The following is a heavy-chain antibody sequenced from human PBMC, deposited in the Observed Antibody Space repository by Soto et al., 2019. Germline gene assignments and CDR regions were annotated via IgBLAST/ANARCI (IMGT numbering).Heavy chain of an antibody. CDR3: ARVGLRLGTWLDP. V-gene: IGHV4-31*03. J-gene: IGHJ5*02. Sequence: QVQLQESGPGLVKPSQTLSLTCTVSGGSISSGDYYWSWIRQHPGKGLEWIGYIYYSGSAYYNPSLKSRVTISVDTSKNQFSLKLSSVTAEDPAVYYCARVGLRLGTWLDPWGMGTLVTVSS. D-gene: IGHD7-27*01. CDR1: GGSISSGDYY. CDR2: IYYSGSA.